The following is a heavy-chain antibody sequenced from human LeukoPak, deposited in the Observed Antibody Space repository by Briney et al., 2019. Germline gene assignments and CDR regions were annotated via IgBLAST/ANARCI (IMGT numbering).Heavy chain of an antibody. CDR3: VSSYGGNSLFDY. Sequence: PSETLSLTCTVSGGSISSSSYYWGWIRQPPGKGLEWIGSIYYSGSTYYNPSLKSRVTISVDTSKNQFSLKLSSVTAADTAVYYCVSSYGGNSLFDYWGQGTLVTVSS. CDR2: IYYSGST. CDR1: GGSISSSSYY. V-gene: IGHV4-39*07. J-gene: IGHJ4*02. D-gene: IGHD4-23*01.